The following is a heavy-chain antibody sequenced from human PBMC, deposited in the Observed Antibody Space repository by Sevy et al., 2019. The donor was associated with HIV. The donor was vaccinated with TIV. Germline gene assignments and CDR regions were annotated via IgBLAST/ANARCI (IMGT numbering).Heavy chain of an antibody. D-gene: IGHD3-9*01. CDR2: INAGNGNT. Sequence: ASVKVSCKASGYTFTSYAMHWVRQAPGQRLEWMGWINAGNGNTKYSQKFQGRVTINRDTSESTAYMKLSSLRSEDTAVYYCARVLRYFDWLLLDYWGQGTLVTVSS. CDR3: ARVLRYFDWLLLDY. J-gene: IGHJ4*02. CDR1: GYTFTSYA. V-gene: IGHV1-3*01.